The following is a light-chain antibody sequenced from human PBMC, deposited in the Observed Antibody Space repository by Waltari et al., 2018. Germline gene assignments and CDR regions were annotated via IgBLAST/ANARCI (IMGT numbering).Light chain of an antibody. CDR2: SAS. V-gene: IGKV1-39*01. CDR1: QSISIY. J-gene: IGKJ2*01. CDR3: QQSYSTPPYT. Sequence: DIRMTQSPSSLSASIGDRVTIPCRASQSISIYLNWYQQKPGKAPKLLINSASNLQSGVPSRFSGSGSGTHFPLTISSLQPEDFATYYCQQSYSTPPYTFGQGTKLEIK.